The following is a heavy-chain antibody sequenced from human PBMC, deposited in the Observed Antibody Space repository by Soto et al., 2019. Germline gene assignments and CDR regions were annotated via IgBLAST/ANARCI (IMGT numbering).Heavy chain of an antibody. J-gene: IGHJ4*02. CDR3: ARGTEDIVLMVYATPFDY. CDR1: GYTFTSYY. CDR2: INPSGGST. V-gene: IGHV1-46*01. Sequence: QVQLVQSGAEVKKPGASVKVSCKASGYTFTSYYMHWVRQAPGQGLEWMGIINPSGGSTSYAQKFQGRVTMTRDTSTSTVYMELSSLRSEDTAVYYCARGTEDIVLMVYATPFDYWGRGTLVTVSS. D-gene: IGHD2-8*01.